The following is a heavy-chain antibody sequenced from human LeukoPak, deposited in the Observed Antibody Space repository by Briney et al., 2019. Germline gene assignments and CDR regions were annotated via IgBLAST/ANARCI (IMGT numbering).Heavy chain of an antibody. CDR2: IYYSGST. CDR3: ARTYYYDSSGYSSPLFDY. V-gene: IGHV4-59*12. Sequence: SETLSLTCTVSGGSISSYYWSWIRQPPGKGLEWIGSIYYSGSTYYNPSLKSRVTISGDTSKNQFSLKLSSVTAADTAVYFCARTYYYDSSGYSSPLFDYWGQGTLVTVSS. CDR1: GGSISSYY. D-gene: IGHD3-22*01. J-gene: IGHJ4*02.